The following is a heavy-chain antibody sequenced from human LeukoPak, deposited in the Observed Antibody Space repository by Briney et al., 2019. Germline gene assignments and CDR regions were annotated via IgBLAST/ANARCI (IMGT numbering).Heavy chain of an antibody. V-gene: IGHV1-3*01. J-gene: IGHJ4*02. CDR3: ARDGEYSGYGY. Sequence: ASVKVSCKASGYTFTSYAMHWVRQAPGQRLEWMGWINAGNGNTKYSQKFQGRVTITRDTSASTAYMELSSLGSEDTAVYYCARDGEYSGYGYWGQGTLVTVSS. CDR1: GYTFTSYA. CDR2: INAGNGNT. D-gene: IGHD5-12*01.